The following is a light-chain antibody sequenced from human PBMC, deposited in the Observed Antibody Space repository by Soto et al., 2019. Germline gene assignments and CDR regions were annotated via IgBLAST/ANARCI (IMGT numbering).Light chain of an antibody. CDR2: GAS. J-gene: IGKJ4*01. Sequence: EIVLTLSPGTLSLSPGERATLSCRASESVSSNYLAWYQQKPGQAPRLLIYGASTRATGIPDRFSGSGSGTDFTLTITRLEPEDFAVYYCQQYGSSPLTFGGGTKVEI. CDR3: QQYGSSPLT. V-gene: IGKV3-20*01. CDR1: ESVSSNY.